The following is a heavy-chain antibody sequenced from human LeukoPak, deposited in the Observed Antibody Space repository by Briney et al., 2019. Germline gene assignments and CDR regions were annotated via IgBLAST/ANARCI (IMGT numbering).Heavy chain of an antibody. CDR3: ARVFRGSGMDD. CDR2: ISSSGSTI. V-gene: IGHV3-48*03. CDR1: GFTFSSYE. J-gene: IGHJ6*02. Sequence: GGSLRLSCAASGFTFSSYEMNWVRQAPGQGLEWVSYISSSGSTIYYADSVKGRFTISRDNAKNSLYLQMNSLRAEDTAVYYCARVFRGSGMDDWGQGTTVTVSS. D-gene: IGHD3-10*01.